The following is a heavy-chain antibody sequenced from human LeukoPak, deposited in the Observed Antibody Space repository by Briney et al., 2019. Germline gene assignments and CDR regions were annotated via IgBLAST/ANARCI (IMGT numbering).Heavy chain of an antibody. D-gene: IGHD1-1*01. CDR2: MSPNSGNT. Sequence: ASVKVSCKASGYTFTSYDFNWVRQATGQRPEWMGWMSPNSGNTGYAQKFQGRVTMTRNTSISTAYMELSSLRSEDTAVYYCARGYRTGNYYYYGMDVWGQGTTVTVSS. V-gene: IGHV1-8*01. CDR1: GYTFTSYD. J-gene: IGHJ6*02. CDR3: ARGYRTGNYYYYGMDV.